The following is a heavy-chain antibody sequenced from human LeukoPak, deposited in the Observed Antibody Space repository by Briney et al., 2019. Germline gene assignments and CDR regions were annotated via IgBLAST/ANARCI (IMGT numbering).Heavy chain of an antibody. V-gene: IGHV1-24*01. CDR1: GYTLTELS. Sequence: HRPSVKVSCKVSGYTLTELSMHWVRQAPGKGLEWRGGFDPEDGERIYAQKFQGRVTMTEDTSTDTAYMELSSLRSEDTAVYYCATGVPAAMLPYYFDYWGQGTLVTVSS. CDR2: FDPEDGER. J-gene: IGHJ4*02. CDR3: ATGVPAAMLPYYFDY. D-gene: IGHD2-2*01.